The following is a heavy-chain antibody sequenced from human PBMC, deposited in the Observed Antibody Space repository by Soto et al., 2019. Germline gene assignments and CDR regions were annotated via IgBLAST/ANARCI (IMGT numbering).Heavy chain of an antibody. CDR1: GFTFSSYA. Sequence: PGGSLRLSCAASGFTFSSYAMSWVRQAPGKGLEWVSAISGSGGSTYYADSVKGRFTISRDNSKNTLYLQMNSLRAEDTAVYYCAKVIVVVPAARVYFAYWGQGTLVTVSS. V-gene: IGHV3-23*01. CDR3: AKVIVVVPAARVYFAY. CDR2: ISGSGGST. J-gene: IGHJ4*02. D-gene: IGHD2-2*01.